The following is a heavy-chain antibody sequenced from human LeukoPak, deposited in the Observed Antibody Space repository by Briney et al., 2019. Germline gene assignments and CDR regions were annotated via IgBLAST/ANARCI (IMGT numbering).Heavy chain of an antibody. V-gene: IGHV4-59*01. CDR2: IYYRGST. CDR3: ARVRPYCSGGSCYSTYYYYMDV. Sequence: SETLSLTCTVSGGSISSYYWSWLRQPPGKGLEWIGYIYYRGSTNYNPSPKSRVTISVDTSKNQFSLKLSSVTAADTAVYYCARVRPYCSGGSCYSTYYYYMDVWGKGTTVTVSS. CDR1: GGSISSYY. D-gene: IGHD2-15*01. J-gene: IGHJ6*03.